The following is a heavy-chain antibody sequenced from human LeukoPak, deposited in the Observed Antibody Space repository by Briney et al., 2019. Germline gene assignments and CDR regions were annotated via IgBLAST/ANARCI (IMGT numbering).Heavy chain of an antibody. D-gene: IGHD4-17*01. V-gene: IGHV4-31*03. CDR2: IYYSGST. J-gene: IGHJ6*02. CDR3: AREDPQTTVPEGMDV. Sequence: PQTLSLTCTVSGGSISSGGYYWSWIRQHPGKGLEWIGYIYYSGSTYYNPSLKSRVTISVDTSKNQFSLKLSSVTAADTAVYYCAREDPQTTVPEGMDVWGQGTTVIVSS. CDR1: GGSISSGGYY.